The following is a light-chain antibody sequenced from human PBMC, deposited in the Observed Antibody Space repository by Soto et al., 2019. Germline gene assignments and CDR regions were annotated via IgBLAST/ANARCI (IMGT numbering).Light chain of an antibody. CDR3: QQYGYSPT. J-gene: IGKJ4*01. CDR1: QNVNTN. V-gene: IGKV3-20*01. Sequence: EIVMTQSPATLSVSPGERATLSCRASQNVNTNLAWYQQKPGQAPRLLIYDASSRATGIPDRFSGSGSGTDFTLTISRLEPEDFAVYYCQQYGYSPTFGGGTKVDIK. CDR2: DAS.